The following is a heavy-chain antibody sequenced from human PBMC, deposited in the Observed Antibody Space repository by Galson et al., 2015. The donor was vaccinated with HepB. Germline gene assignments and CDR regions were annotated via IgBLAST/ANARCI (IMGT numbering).Heavy chain of an antibody. Sequence: SLRLSCAASGVAFSTFDMAWVRQAPGNGLEWISSVTDSGTDRFYADSVKGRFTVSRDNSKNTLTLQMSGLRVEDTAIYFCTKDPSVTTSAWYFDLWGRGTLVTVSS. CDR2: VTDSGTDR. V-gene: IGHV3-23*01. D-gene: IGHD1-14*01. CDR1: GVAFSTFD. CDR3: TKDPSVTTSAWYFDL. J-gene: IGHJ2*01.